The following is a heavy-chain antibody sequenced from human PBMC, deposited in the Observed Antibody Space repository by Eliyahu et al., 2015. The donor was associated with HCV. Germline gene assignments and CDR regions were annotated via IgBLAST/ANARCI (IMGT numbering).Heavy chain of an antibody. Sequence: QVQLVESGGGLVKPGGSLRLSCAASGFTFSAYYMSWXRQAPGKGLEWVSYISSSSSYTNYADSVKGRFTISRDNAKNSLYLQMNSLRAEDTAVYYCARDWVYSNYEVPPRYYYYGMDVWGQGTTVTVSS. J-gene: IGHJ6*02. CDR1: GFTFSAYY. CDR3: ARDWVYSNYEVPPRYYYYGMDV. V-gene: IGHV3-11*06. D-gene: IGHD4-11*01. CDR2: ISSSSSYT.